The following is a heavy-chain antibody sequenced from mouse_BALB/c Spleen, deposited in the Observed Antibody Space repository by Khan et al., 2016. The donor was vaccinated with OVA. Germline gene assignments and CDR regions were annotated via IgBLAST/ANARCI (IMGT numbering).Heavy chain of an antibody. CDR3: TRGTSARYVMDY. CDR1: GYTFSTYW. CDR2: IYPGSGSP. D-gene: IGHD2-14*01. V-gene: IGHV1S22*01. J-gene: IGHJ4*01. Sequence: LQQSGSELVSPGASVKLSCKTSGYTFSTYWLHWVKQRPGQGLKWIGHIYPGSGSPNYDEKFKSKATMTVDTYSTTAFMQLSSLTSEASAVYYCTRGTSARYVMDYWGQGTSVTVSS.